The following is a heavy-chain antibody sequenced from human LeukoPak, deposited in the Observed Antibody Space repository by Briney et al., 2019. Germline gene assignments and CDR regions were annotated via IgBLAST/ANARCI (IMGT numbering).Heavy chain of an antibody. J-gene: IGHJ4*02. Sequence: QPGGSLRLSCAASGFTLSSYSMNWVRQAPGKGLEWVPYITSSSSTIYYADSVKGRFTISRDNAKNSLYLQMNSLRAEDTAVFYCARTSGSYQYFDYWGQGTLVTVSS. D-gene: IGHD1-26*01. CDR2: ITSSSSTI. CDR1: GFTLSSYS. CDR3: ARTSGSYQYFDY. V-gene: IGHV3-48*04.